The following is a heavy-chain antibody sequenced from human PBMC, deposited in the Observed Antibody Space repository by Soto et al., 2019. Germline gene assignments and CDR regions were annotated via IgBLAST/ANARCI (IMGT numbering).Heavy chain of an antibody. Sequence: SETLSLTCTVSGGSISDFYWSWIRQPPGKGLEWSGYIYYSGSTNYNPSLKSRVTISVDTSKNQFSLNLRSMSPADTAVYYCARVGGLADRTFDYWGPGTLVTVSS. D-gene: IGHD6-6*01. CDR3: ARVGGLADRTFDY. V-gene: IGHV4-59*01. CDR1: GGSISDFY. CDR2: IYYSGST. J-gene: IGHJ4*02.